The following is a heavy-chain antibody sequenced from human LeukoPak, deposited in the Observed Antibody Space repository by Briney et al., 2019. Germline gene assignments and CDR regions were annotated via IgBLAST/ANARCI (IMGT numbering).Heavy chain of an antibody. CDR1: GYTFTSHD. D-gene: IGHD4-17*01. CDR3: VRGFYGSETYYFDY. Sequence: ASVKVSCKTSGYTFTSHDIHWVRQGTGQGLEWMGWMNPNTGNTGYAQTFQGRVTMTRNTAISTAYMELSGLRSDDTAVFFCVRGFYGSETYYFDYWGQGTLVTVSS. J-gene: IGHJ4*02. V-gene: IGHV1-8*01. CDR2: MNPNTGNT.